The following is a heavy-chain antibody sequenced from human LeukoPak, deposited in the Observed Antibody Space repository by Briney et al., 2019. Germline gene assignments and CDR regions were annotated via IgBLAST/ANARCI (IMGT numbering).Heavy chain of an antibody. CDR3: VREAGYCASVCLKSNWFDP. D-gene: IGHD2-15*01. CDR1: GFPFSNHA. CDR2: ISNGNT. J-gene: IGHJ5*02. Sequence: SGGSLRLSCAASGFPFSNHAMSWVRQAPGKGLEWVAAISNGNTYYADSVRGRFAISRDDTKNMVYLQMNSLRDEDTALYYCVREAGYCASVCLKSNWFDPWGQGTQVTVSS. V-gene: IGHV3-23*01.